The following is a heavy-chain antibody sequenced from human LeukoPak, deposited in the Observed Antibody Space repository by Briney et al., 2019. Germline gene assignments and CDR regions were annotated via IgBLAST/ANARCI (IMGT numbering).Heavy chain of an antibody. CDR2: INHSGST. CDR1: GGSFSGYY. Sequence: PSETLSLTCAVYGGSFSGYYWSWIRQPPGKGLEWIGEINHSGSTNYNPSLKSRVTISVDTSKNQFSLKLSSVTAADTAVYYCARGRGRGSAHIVVVPAATRRGEFDYWGQGTLVTVSS. CDR3: ARGRGRGSAHIVVVPAATRRGEFDY. J-gene: IGHJ4*02. D-gene: IGHD2-2*01. V-gene: IGHV4-34*01.